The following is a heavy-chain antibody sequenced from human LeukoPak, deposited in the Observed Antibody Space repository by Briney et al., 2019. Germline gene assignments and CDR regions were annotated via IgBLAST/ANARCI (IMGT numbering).Heavy chain of an antibody. D-gene: IGHD3-16*01. CDR3: ARRGTAESGLLYYYYMDV. Sequence: GESLKISCKGSGYSFTSYWIGWVRQMPGKGLEWMGIIYPGDSDTRYSPSFQGQVTISADKSISTAYLQWSSLKASDTAMYYCARRGTAESGLLYYYYMDVWGKGTTVTVSS. J-gene: IGHJ6*03. V-gene: IGHV5-51*01. CDR1: GYSFTSYW. CDR2: IYPGDSDT.